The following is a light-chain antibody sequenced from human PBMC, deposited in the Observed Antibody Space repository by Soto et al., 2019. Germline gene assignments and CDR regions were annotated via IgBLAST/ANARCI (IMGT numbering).Light chain of an antibody. V-gene: IGKV1-17*01. CDR3: LQHNTYPFS. Sequence: DIQMTQSPSSLSASVGDRVTITCRASQGVRNDLGWYQQMPGKAPRRLIYLASRLHRGVPSRFSGSGAGTEFTLTIAGLQPEDFATYYCLQHNTYPFSFGPGTKVDI. J-gene: IGKJ3*01. CDR2: LAS. CDR1: QGVRND.